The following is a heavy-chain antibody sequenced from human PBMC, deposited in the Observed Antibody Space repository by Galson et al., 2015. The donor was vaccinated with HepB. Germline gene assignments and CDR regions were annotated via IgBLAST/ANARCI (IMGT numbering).Heavy chain of an antibody. D-gene: IGHD2-15*01. Sequence: SLRLSCAASGFTVSSNYMSWVRQAPGKGLEWVSVIYSGGSTYYADSVKGRFTISRDNSKNTLYLQMNSLRAEDTAVYYCARDPYCSGGSCDAFDIWGRGTMVTVSS. V-gene: IGHV3-66*01. J-gene: IGHJ3*02. CDR1: GFTVSSNY. CDR2: IYSGGST. CDR3: ARDPYCSGGSCDAFDI.